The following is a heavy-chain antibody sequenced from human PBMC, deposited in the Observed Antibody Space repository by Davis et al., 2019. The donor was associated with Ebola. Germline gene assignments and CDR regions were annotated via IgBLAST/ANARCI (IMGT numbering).Heavy chain of an antibody. D-gene: IGHD2-2*01. CDR1: GYTLTELS. CDR3: ASLVVNAPWDDN. V-gene: IGHV1-24*01. Sequence: ASVKVSCKVSGYTLTELSMHWVRQAPGKGLEWMGSFDPEDGEAIYAQKFQDRVIVTEDTSTDTAYMELSSLRSDDTAVYYCASLVVNAPWDDNWGQGTLVTVSS. CDR2: FDPEDGEA. J-gene: IGHJ4*02.